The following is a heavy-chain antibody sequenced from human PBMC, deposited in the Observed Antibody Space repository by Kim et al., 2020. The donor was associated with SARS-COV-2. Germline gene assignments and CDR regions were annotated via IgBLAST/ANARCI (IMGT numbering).Heavy chain of an antibody. V-gene: IGHV3-23*01. J-gene: IGHJ4*02. D-gene: IGHD2-21*02. CDR3: ASLVSRTVVTDY. Sequence: YADSVKGRFTISRDKSKNTLYLEMDSLRAEDTAVYYCASLVSRTVVTDYWGQGTLVTVSS.